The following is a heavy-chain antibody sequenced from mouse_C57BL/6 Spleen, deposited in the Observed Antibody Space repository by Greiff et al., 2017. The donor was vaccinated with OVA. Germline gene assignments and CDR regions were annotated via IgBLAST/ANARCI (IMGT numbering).Heavy chain of an antibody. CDR3: AREGGIYDGYHYWYFDV. V-gene: IGHV1-55*01. J-gene: IGHJ1*03. D-gene: IGHD2-3*01. CDR1: GYTFTSYW. Sequence: QVQLQQPGAELVKPGASVKMSCKASGYTFTSYWITWVKQRPGQGLEWIGDIYPGSGSTNYNEKFKSKATLTVDTSSSTAYMQLSSLTSEDSAVYYCAREGGIYDGYHYWYFDVWGTGTTVTVSS. CDR2: IYPGSGST.